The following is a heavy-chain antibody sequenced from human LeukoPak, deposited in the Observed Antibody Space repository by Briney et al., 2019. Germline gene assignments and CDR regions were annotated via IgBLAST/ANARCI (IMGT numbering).Heavy chain of an antibody. Sequence: GGSLRLSCAASGFTVSSNYMSWVRQAPGKGLEWVSVIYSGGSTYYADSVQGRFTISRDNSKNTLYLQMNSLRAEDTAVYYCARVKRDYYDSTWHFDLWGRGTLVTVSS. CDR3: ARVKRDYYDSTWHFDL. J-gene: IGHJ2*01. CDR1: GFTVSSNY. D-gene: IGHD3-22*01. CDR2: IYSGGST. V-gene: IGHV3-66*01.